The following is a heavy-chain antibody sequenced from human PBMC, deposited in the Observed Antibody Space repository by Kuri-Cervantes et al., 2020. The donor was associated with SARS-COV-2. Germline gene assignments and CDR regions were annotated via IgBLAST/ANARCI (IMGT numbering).Heavy chain of an antibody. Sequence: SETLSLTCAVYGGSFSGYYWSWIRQPPGKGLEWIGEINHSGSTNYNPSLKSRVTISVDTSKYQFSLKLSSVTAADTAVYYCARHPELLARFFDYWGQGTLVTVSS. CDR2: INHSGST. CDR1: GGSFSGYY. J-gene: IGHJ4*02. D-gene: IGHD1-26*01. V-gene: IGHV4-34*01. CDR3: ARHPELLARFFDY.